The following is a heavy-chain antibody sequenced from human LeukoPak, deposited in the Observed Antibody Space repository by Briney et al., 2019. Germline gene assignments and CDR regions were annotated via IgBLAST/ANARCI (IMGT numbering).Heavy chain of an antibody. CDR2: ISYDGSNK. J-gene: IGHJ6*03. Sequence: PGGSLRLSCAASGFTFSSYAMHWVRQAPGKGLEWVAVISYDGSNKYYADSVKGRFTISRDSAKNSVYLQMTSLTAEDTAIYFCARDSDSSGWLDYYMDVWGKGTTVTISS. CDR1: GFTFSSYA. CDR3: ARDSDSSGWLDYYMDV. V-gene: IGHV3-30*04. D-gene: IGHD6-19*01.